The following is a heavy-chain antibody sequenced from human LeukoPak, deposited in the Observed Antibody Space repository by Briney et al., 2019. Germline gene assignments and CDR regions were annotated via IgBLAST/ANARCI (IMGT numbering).Heavy chain of an antibody. CDR1: GFTFSSYE. V-gene: IGHV3-48*03. CDR3: ARTQGVAIL. CDR2: ISSSGSTI. J-gene: IGHJ4*02. Sequence: GGSLRLSCAASGFTFSSYEMNWVRQAPGKGLEWVSYISSSGSTIYYADSVKGRFTISRDNAKNSLYLQMNSLRAEDTAVHYCARTQGVAILWGQGTLVTVSS. D-gene: IGHD3-3*01.